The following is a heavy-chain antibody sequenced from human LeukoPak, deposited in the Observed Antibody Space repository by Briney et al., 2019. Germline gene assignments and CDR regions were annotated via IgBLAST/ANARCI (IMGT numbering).Heavy chain of an antibody. CDR3: ARGGYSYGYGAYDWFDP. D-gene: IGHD5-18*01. Sequence: SETLSLTCTVSGGSISSSSYYWGWIRQPPGKGLEWIGSIYYSGSTYYNPSLKSRVTISVDTSKNQFSLKLSSVTAADTAVYYCARGGYSYGYGAYDWFDPWGQGTLVTVSS. CDR2: IYYSGST. J-gene: IGHJ5*02. CDR1: GGSISSSSYY. V-gene: IGHV4-39*07.